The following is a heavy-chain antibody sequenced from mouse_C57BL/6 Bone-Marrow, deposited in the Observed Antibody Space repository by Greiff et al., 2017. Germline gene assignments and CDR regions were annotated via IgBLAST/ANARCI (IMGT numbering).Heavy chain of an antibody. CDR3: APLITTVVPYWYFDV. CDR1: GFNIKDYY. Sequence: EVQLQQSGAELVKPGASVKLSCTASGFNIKDYYMHWVKQRTEQGLEWIGRIDPEDGETKYAPKFQGKATITAATSSNTAYLQLSSLTSEDTAVYYCAPLITTVVPYWYFDVWGTGTTVTVSS. V-gene: IGHV14-2*01. CDR2: IDPEDGET. D-gene: IGHD1-1*01. J-gene: IGHJ1*03.